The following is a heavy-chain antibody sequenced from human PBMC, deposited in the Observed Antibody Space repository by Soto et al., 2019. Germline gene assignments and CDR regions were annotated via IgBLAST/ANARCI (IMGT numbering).Heavy chain of an antibody. Sequence: GESLRLSCAASGFTFSSYAMHWVRQAPGKALEWVAVISYDGSNKYYADSVKGRFTISRDNSKNTLYLQMNSLRAEDTAVYYCARERLLGVAGTGRYYFDYWGQGTLVTVSS. CDR2: ISYDGSNK. V-gene: IGHV3-30-3*01. D-gene: IGHD6-19*01. J-gene: IGHJ4*02. CDR1: GFTFSSYA. CDR3: ARERLLGVAGTGRYYFDY.